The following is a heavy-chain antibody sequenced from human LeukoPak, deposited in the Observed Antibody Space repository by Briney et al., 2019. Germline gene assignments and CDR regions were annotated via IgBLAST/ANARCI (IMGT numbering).Heavy chain of an antibody. Sequence: PSETLSLTCAVSGGSISSGGYSWSWIRQPPGKGLEWIGYIYQSGSTYYNPSLKSRVTISVDRSKNQFSLELSSVTAADTAVYCCGRGGIAAAASGIDYWGQGTLVTVSS. V-gene: IGHV4-30-2*01. J-gene: IGHJ4*02. CDR2: IYQSGST. CDR1: GGSISSGGYS. D-gene: IGHD6-13*01. CDR3: GRGGIAAAASGIDY.